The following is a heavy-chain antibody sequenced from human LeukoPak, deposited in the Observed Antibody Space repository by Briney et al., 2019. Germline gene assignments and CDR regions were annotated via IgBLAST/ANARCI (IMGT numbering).Heavy chain of an antibody. CDR1: GFTFSNYA. V-gene: IGHV3-23*01. CDR2: ISGSGAGT. CDR3: ARDPPSYSSSWYGENY. Sequence: GGSLRLSCAASGFTFSNYALSWVRQAPGKGLEWVSAISGSGAGTYYAESVKGRFTISRDNSKNTLYLQMNSLRAEDTAVYYCARDPPSYSSSWYGENYWGQGTLVTVSS. D-gene: IGHD6-13*01. J-gene: IGHJ4*02.